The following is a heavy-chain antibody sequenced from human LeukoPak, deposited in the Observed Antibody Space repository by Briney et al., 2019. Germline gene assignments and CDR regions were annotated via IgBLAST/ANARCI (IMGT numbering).Heavy chain of an antibody. J-gene: IGHJ5*02. Sequence: GGSLRLSCAASGFTFSSYAMHWVRQAPGKGLEWVAVISYDGSNKYYADSVRGRFTISRDNSKNALYLQMNSLRAEDTAVYYCAGGNWFDPWGQGTLVTVSS. CDR3: AGGNWFDP. V-gene: IGHV3-30-3*01. CDR2: ISYDGSNK. CDR1: GFTFSSYA.